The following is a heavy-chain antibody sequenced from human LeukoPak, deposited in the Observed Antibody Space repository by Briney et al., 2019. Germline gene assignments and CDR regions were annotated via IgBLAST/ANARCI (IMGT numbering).Heavy chain of an antibody. J-gene: IGHJ4*02. CDR2: MSFDGTDA. V-gene: IGHV3-30*04. CDR1: GFTFSSYA. Sequence: GTSLRLSCAASGFTFSSYAIHWVRQAPGKGLEWVAVMSFDGTDAFYADSVKGRFTISRDNSKNTLYLQMNSLRAEDTAVYYCAKDGPTYCGGDCSPWFDYWGQGTLVTVSS. CDR3: AKDGPTYCGGDCSPWFDY. D-gene: IGHD2-21*02.